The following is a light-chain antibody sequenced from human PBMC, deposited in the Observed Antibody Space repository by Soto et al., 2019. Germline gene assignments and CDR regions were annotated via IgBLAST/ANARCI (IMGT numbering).Light chain of an antibody. CDR1: QSVSSY. CDR2: DAS. V-gene: IGKV3-11*01. CDR3: QQRSNT. Sequence: EIVLTQSPATLSLSPGERATLSCRAGQSVSSYLAWYQHKPGQAPRLLIYDASNRATGIPVRFSGSGSGTDFTLTISSLEPEDFAVYYCQQRSNTFGGGTKVEIK. J-gene: IGKJ4*01.